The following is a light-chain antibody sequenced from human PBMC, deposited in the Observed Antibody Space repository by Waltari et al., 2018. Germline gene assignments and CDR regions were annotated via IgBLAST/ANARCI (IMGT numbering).Light chain of an antibody. V-gene: IGLV2-14*03. Sequence: QSALTQPASASGSPGQSITIPCTGSSSDVGGEDSVSWYEAHPGQAPKVIIYDVNKRPSGVSDRFSGSKSGNTASLTISGLQAEDEATFYCSSQSTKNGVIFGGGTKVTVL. CDR1: SSDVGGEDS. J-gene: IGLJ2*01. CDR2: DVN. CDR3: SSQSTKNGVI.